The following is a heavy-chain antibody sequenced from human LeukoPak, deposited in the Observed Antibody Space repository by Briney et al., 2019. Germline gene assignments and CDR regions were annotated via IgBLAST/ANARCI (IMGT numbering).Heavy chain of an antibody. Sequence: PSETLSLTCTVSGDSFSGYYGSWIRQPAGKGLEWIGRIYTSGSTNYNPALKSRVTMSVDTSKNQSSLKLSSVTAADTAVYYCARVSSAGIWDYWGQGTLVSVSS. CDR2: IYTSGST. J-gene: IGHJ4*02. D-gene: IGHD6-19*01. CDR3: ARVSSAGIWDY. V-gene: IGHV4-4*07. CDR1: GDSFSGYY.